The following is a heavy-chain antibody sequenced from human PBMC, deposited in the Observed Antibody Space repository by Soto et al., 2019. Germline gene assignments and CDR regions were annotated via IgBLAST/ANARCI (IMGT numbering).Heavy chain of an antibody. CDR1: RLTFSAHD. CDR2: IWSDGSRG. J-gene: IGHJ6*02. CDR3: AGEPKGGAYDMDV. Sequence: QVQLVESGGGVVQPGTSLRLSCAASRLTFSAHDMHWVRQAPGKGLEWVALIWSDGSRGFYADSVKGRFTISRDNFKNTLYLQMNSRGAEDTDVYYCAGEPKGGAYDMDVWGQGTTVTVSS. V-gene: IGHV3-33*01. D-gene: IGHD3-16*01.